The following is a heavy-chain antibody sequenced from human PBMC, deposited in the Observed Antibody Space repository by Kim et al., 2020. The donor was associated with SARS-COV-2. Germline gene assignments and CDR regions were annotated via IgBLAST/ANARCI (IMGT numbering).Heavy chain of an antibody. D-gene: IGHD6-6*01. CDR3: AREHSSPNYFDY. Sequence: GGSLRLSCAASGFTFSSYEMNWVRQAPGKGLEWVSYISSSGSTIYYADSVKGRFTISRDNAKNSLYLQMNSLRAEDTAVYYCAREHSSPNYFDYWGQGNLVTVSS. J-gene: IGHJ4*02. CDR2: ISSSGSTI. CDR1: GFTFSSYE. V-gene: IGHV3-48*03.